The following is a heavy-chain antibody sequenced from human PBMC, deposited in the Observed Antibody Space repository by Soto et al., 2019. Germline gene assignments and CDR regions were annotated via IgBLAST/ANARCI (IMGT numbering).Heavy chain of an antibody. D-gene: IGHD6-19*01. CDR2: INAGNGDT. CDR3: ARAVAVAADFDY. CDR1: GYTFTGYA. V-gene: IGHV1-3*05. J-gene: IGHJ4*02. Sequence: QVQLVQSGAEEKKPGASVKVSCKASGYTFTGYAMHWVRQAPGQRLKWMGWINAGNGDTKYSQKFQGRVTTTRDTPASTAYRELSSLRSEDTAVYYCARAVAVAADFDYLGQGTLVTVSS.